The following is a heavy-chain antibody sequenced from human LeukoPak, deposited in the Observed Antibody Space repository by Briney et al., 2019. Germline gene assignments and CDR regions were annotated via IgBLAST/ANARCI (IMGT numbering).Heavy chain of an antibody. D-gene: IGHD5-12*01. CDR1: GGSISSYY. CDR2: IYYSGST. V-gene: IGHV4-59*08. J-gene: IGHJ4*02. CDR3: ARHRGSIVATTNYFDY. Sequence: SETLSLTCTVSGGSISSYYWSWIRQPPGKGLEWIGYIYYSGSTNYNPSLKSRVTISVDTSKNQFSLKLSSVTAADTAVYYCARHRGSIVATTNYFDYWGQGTLVTVSS.